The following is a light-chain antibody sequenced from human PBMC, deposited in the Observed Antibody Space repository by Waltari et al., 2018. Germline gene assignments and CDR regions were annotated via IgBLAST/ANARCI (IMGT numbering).Light chain of an antibody. CDR3: QQLNSSPFA. J-gene: IGKJ3*01. CDR1: QGISSY. CDR2: GAS. Sequence: IQLTQSPSSLSASVGDRVTITCRASQGISSYLAWYQQKPGKAPKLLIYGASTLQSGIPSRFSGSVSVTDFTLTISSLQPEDFATYYCQQLNSSPFAFGPGTKVDIK. V-gene: IGKV1-9*01.